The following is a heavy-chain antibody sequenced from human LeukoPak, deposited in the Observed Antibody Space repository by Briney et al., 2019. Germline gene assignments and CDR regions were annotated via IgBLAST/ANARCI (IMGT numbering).Heavy chain of an antibody. CDR3: ARPLYYYDSSGYPDY. D-gene: IGHD3-22*01. V-gene: IGHV3-30-3*01. Sequence: PRGSLRLSCAASGFTFSSYAMHWVRQAPGKGLEWVAVISYDGSNKYYADSVKGRFTISRDNSKNTLYLQMNSLRAEDTAVYYCARPLYYYDSSGYPDYWGQGTLVTVSS. CDR2: ISYDGSNK. CDR1: GFTFSSYA. J-gene: IGHJ4*02.